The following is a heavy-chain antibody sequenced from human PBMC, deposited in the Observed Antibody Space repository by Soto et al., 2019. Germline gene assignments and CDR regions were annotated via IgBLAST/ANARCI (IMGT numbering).Heavy chain of an antibody. CDR3: ARRRANSSGWLGDNWFDP. Sequence: PGESLKISCKGSGYSLTSYWIGWVRQMPGKGLEWMGIIYPGDSDTRYSPSFQGQVTISADKSISTAYLQWSSLKASDTAMYYCARRRANSSGWLGDNWFDPWGQGTLVTVSS. J-gene: IGHJ5*02. V-gene: IGHV5-51*01. CDR2: IYPGDSDT. D-gene: IGHD6-19*01. CDR1: GYSLTSYW.